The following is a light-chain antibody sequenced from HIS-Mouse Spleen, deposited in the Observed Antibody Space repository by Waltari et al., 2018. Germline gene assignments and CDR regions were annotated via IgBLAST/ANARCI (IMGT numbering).Light chain of an antibody. CDR1: SSDVGSYNL. J-gene: IGLJ2*01. CDR2: EGS. V-gene: IGLV2-23*01. Sequence: QSALTQPASVSGSPGQSITISCTGTSSDVGSYNLVSWYQQHPGKAPKLMIYEGSKRPSGVSNRFSGSKSGNTASLTISGLQAEDEADYYCCSYAGSSTFHVVFGGGTK. CDR3: CSYAGSSTFHVV.